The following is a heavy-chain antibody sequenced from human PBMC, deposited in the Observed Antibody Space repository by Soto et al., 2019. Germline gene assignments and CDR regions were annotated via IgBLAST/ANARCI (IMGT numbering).Heavy chain of an antibody. V-gene: IGHV1-18*01. CDR2: ISAYNGNT. J-gene: IGHJ4*02. D-gene: IGHD5-12*01. CDR1: GYTFTSYG. Sequence: ASVKVSCKASGYTFTSYGISWVRQAPGQGLEWMGWISAYNGNTNYAQKLQGRVTMTTDTSTSTAYMELRSLRSDDTAVYYCARRVGYSGYDQDFDYWGQGTLVTVSS. CDR3: ARRVGYSGYDQDFDY.